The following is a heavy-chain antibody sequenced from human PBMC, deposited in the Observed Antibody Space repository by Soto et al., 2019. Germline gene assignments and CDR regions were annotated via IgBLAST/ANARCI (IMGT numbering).Heavy chain of an antibody. Sequence: QVQLVQSGAEVKKPGASVKVSCKASGYTFTSYDINWVRQATGQGLEWMGWMNPTSGNTGYAQKFQGRVTMTRNTSRSTAYMELSSLRSEVTAVYYCAGGQGDGYNTGAFDIWGQGTMVTVSS. CDR1: GYTFTSYD. J-gene: IGHJ3*02. CDR3: AGGQGDGYNTGAFDI. D-gene: IGHD5-12*01. V-gene: IGHV1-8*01. CDR2: MNPTSGNT.